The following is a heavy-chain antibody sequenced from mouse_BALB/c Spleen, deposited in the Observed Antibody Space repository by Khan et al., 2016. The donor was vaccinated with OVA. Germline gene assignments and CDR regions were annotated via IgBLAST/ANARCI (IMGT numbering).Heavy chain of an antibody. CDR3: TIHGYVAWVTY. J-gene: IGHJ3*01. CDR1: GYSFTSYY. D-gene: IGHD2-2*01. CDR2: IDPFSGGT. Sequence: VQLKQSGPELMKPGASVKISCKASGYSFTSYYIHWLMQSHGKSLEWIGYIDPFSGGTTYNHKFKGKATLTVDKSSSTAYRQRSNLTSEASAVYDWTIHGYVAWVTYWGQGTLVTVAA. V-gene: IGHV1-31*01.